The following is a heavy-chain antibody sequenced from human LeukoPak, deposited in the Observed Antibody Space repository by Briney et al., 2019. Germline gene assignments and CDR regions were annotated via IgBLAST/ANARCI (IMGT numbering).Heavy chain of an antibody. CDR3: AKDQAYCGGDCYSEYYFDY. V-gene: IGHV4-59*01. CDR2: IYYSGTT. Sequence: PSETLSLTCTVSGGSISSYYWSWIRQPPGKGLEWIGYIYYSGTTNYNPSLKSRVTISVDTSKNQFSLKLSSVTAADTAVYYCAKDQAYCGGDCYSEYYFDYWGQGTLVTVSS. J-gene: IGHJ4*02. D-gene: IGHD2-21*02. CDR1: GGSISSYY.